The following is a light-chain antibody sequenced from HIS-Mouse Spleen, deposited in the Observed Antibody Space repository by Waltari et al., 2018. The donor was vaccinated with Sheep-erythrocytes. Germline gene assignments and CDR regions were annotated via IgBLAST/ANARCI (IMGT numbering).Light chain of an antibody. V-gene: IGKV2-28*01. Sequence: DIVMTQSPLSLPVTPGEPASISCMSSQSLLHSNGYNSLDWYLQKPGQSPQLLIYLGSNRASGVPDRFSGSGSGTDFPLKISRVEAEDVGVYYCMQALQTPWTFGQGTKVEIK. CDR2: LGS. CDR1: QSLLHSNGYNS. CDR3: MQALQTPWT. J-gene: IGKJ1*01.